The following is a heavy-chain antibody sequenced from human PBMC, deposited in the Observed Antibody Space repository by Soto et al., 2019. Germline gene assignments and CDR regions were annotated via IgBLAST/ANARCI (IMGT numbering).Heavy chain of an antibody. V-gene: IGHV1-69*08. Sequence: QVQLVQSGAEVQKPGSSVKVSCKASGGTFSSYTISWVRQAPGQGLEWMGRIIPILGIANYAQKFQGRVTITADKSTSTAYMELSSLRSEDTAVYYCARERLLYYGDYVGDFDYWGQGTLVTVSS. J-gene: IGHJ4*02. CDR3: ARERLLYYGDYVGDFDY. D-gene: IGHD4-17*01. CDR2: IIPILGIA. CDR1: GGTFSSYT.